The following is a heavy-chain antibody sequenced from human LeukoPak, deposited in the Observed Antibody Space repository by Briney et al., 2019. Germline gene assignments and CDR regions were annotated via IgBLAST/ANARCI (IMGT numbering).Heavy chain of an antibody. CDR3: ARPGYYYDSSGYSDNWFDP. J-gene: IGHJ5*02. V-gene: IGHV4-38-2*01. Sequence: SETLSLTCAASGYSISSGYYWGWIRQPPGKGVEWIGSIYHSGSTYYNPSLKSRVTISVDTSKNQFSLKLSSVTAADTAVYYCARPGYYYDSSGYSDNWFDPWGQGTLVTVSS. D-gene: IGHD3-22*01. CDR1: GYSISSGYY. CDR2: IYHSGST.